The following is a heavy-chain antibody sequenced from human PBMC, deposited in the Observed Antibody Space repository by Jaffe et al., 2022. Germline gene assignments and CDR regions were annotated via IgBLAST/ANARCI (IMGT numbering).Heavy chain of an antibody. Sequence: QITLKESGPTLVKPTQTLTLTCTFSGFSLSPSGVGVGWIRQPPGKALEWLALIYWDDDKRYSPSLKSRLTITKDTSKNQVVLTMTNMDPVDTATYYCAHTRRCASCYSKTFDYWGQGTLVTVSS. CDR1: GFSLSPSGVG. CDR2: IYWDDDK. V-gene: IGHV2-5*02. J-gene: IGHJ4*02. D-gene: IGHD2-15*01. CDR3: AHTRRCASCYSKTFDY.